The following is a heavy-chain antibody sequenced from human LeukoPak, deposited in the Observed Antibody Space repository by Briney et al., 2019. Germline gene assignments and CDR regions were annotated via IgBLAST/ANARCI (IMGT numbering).Heavy chain of an antibody. CDR2: IYYRGST. V-gene: IGHV4-39*07. J-gene: IGHJ4*02. D-gene: IGHD4-23*01. CDR3: ARDTGNSRSGVDC. CDR1: GGSLSSNNYF. Sequence: SETLSLTCTVSGGSLSSNNYFWGWIRQPPGKGLEFIGSIYYRGSTYYNPSLKSRDTISVDTSKNQFSLKLQSVTAADTAVYYCARDTGNSRSGVDCWGQGTLVTVSS.